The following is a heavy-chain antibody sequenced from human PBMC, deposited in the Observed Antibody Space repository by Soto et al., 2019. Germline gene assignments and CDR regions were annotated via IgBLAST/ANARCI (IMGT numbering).Heavy chain of an antibody. CDR3: AHRPGNWNSGDY. CDR2: IYWNDDK. Sequence: SGPTVVNPTQTLTLTCTFSGFSLSSRGEGVGWIRQPPGKALEWLALIYWNDDKRYSPSLKNRLTITKDTSKNQVVLTMTNLDPVDTATYYCAHRPGNWNSGDYWGQGTLVTVSS. D-gene: IGHD1-1*01. CDR1: GFSLSSRGEG. V-gene: IGHV2-5*01. J-gene: IGHJ4*02.